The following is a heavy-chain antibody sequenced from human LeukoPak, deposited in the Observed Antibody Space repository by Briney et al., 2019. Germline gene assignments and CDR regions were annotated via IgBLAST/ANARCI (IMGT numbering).Heavy chain of an antibody. V-gene: IGHV3-33*06. J-gene: IGHJ4*02. CDR1: GFTFSSYG. D-gene: IGHD4-11*01. CDR2: IWYDGSNK. CDR3: AKDSHGYSNYGFDY. Sequence: PGRSLRLSCAASGFTFSSYGMHWVRQAPGKGLEWVAVIWYDGSNKYYADSVKGRFTISRDNSKNTLYLQMNSLRAEDTAVYYCAKDSHGYSNYGFDYWGQGTLVTVSS.